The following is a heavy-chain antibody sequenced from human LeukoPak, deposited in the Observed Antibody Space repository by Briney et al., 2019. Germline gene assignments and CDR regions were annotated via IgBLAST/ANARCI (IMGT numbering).Heavy chain of an antibody. J-gene: IGHJ4*02. D-gene: IGHD3-22*01. V-gene: IGHV3-21*01. CDR1: GFTFSSYN. Sequence: GGSLRPSCAASGFTFSSYNMNWVRQAPGKGLEWVSSISSSRSYISYADSVKGRFTISRDNAKNSLYLQMNSLRAEDTAVYFCARDAPTYYDSSGYYEVWGQGTLVTVSS. CDR3: ARDAPTYYDSSGYYEV. CDR2: ISSSRSYI.